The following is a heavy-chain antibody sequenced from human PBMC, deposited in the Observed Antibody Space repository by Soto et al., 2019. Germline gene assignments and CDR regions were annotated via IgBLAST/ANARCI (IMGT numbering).Heavy chain of an antibody. CDR1: GFTFSDYY. CDR3: ARVVYDSSVFLPY. D-gene: IGHD3-22*01. V-gene: IGHV3-11*06. CDR2: ISSSSSYT. Sequence: PGGSLRLSCAASGFTFSDYYMSWIRQAPGKGLEWVSYISSSSSYTNYADSVKGRFTISRDNAKNSLYLQMNSLRAEDTAVYYCARVVYDSSVFLPYWGQGTLVTVSS. J-gene: IGHJ4*02.